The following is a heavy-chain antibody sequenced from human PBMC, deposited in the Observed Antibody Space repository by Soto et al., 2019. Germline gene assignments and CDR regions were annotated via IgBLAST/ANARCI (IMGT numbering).Heavy chain of an antibody. Sequence: GPSVKVSCKASGYTFTSYHMNWVRQAPGQGLEWMGWINPNSGGTNYAQKFQGRVTMTRDTSISTAYMELSSLRSDDTAVYYCARGVQARGGYCSSTSCSLFDSWGQGTQVTVSS. CDR2: INPNSGGT. D-gene: IGHD2-2*01. CDR1: GYTFTSYH. J-gene: IGHJ4*02. V-gene: IGHV1-2*02. CDR3: ARGVQARGGYCSSTSCSLFDS.